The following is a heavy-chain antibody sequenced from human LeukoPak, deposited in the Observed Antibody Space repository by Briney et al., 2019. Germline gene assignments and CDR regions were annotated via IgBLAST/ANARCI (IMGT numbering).Heavy chain of an antibody. CDR1: GGSISSGGYY. Sequence: SETLSLTCTVSGGSISSGGYYWSWIRQHPGQGLEWIGYIYYSGSTYYNPSLKSRVTISVDTSKNQFSLKLSSVTAADTAVYYCARALSFDYGDYGTFDYWGQGTLVTVSS. V-gene: IGHV4-31*03. CDR2: IYYSGST. J-gene: IGHJ4*02. CDR3: ARALSFDYGDYGTFDY. D-gene: IGHD4-17*01.